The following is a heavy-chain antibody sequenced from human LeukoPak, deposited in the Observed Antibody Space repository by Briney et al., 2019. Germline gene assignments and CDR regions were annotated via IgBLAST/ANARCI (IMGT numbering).Heavy chain of an antibody. V-gene: IGHV4-59*01. CDR2: FYYSGST. CDR1: GGPIRSYY. Sequence: PSETLSLTCTVSGGPIRSYYWSWIRQPPGTGLEWIGYFYYSGSTNYNPSLKSRVTLSVDPSKNQFSLKLNSVTAADTAVYYCARKKGSGWDSWAFDIWGQGTMVTVSS. D-gene: IGHD6-19*01. J-gene: IGHJ3*02. CDR3: ARKKGSGWDSWAFDI.